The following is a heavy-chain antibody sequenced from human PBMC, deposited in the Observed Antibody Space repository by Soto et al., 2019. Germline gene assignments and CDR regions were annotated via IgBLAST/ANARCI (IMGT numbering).Heavy chain of an antibody. D-gene: IGHD2-21*01. CDR3: AAGPRSVASGMDV. V-gene: IGHV1-58*01. J-gene: IGHJ6*04. CDR1: GFTFTSSA. Sequence: SVKVSCKASGFTFTSSAVQWVRQARGQRLEWIGWIVVGSGNTNYAQKFRERVTITRDMSTSTAYMELSSLRSEDTAVYYCAAGPRSVASGMDVWGKGTTVTVSS. CDR2: IVVGSGNT.